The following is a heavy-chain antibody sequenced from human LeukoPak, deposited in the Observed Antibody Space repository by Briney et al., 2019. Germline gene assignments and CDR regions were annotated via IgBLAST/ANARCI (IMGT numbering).Heavy chain of an antibody. V-gene: IGHV3-23*03. Sequence: GGSLRLSCAASGFTFSSYAMSWVRQAPGKGLEWVSVIYSGGSTYYADSVKGRFTISRDNSKNTLYLQMNSLRAEDTAVYYCAGASRMDVWGQGTTVTVSS. CDR1: GFTFSSYA. CDR3: AGASRMDV. J-gene: IGHJ6*02. CDR2: IYSGGST. D-gene: IGHD1-26*01.